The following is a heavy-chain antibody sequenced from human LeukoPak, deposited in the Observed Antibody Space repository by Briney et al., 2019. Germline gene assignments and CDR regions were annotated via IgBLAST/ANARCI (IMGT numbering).Heavy chain of an antibody. CDR3: ARGRENRAAHGFDI. D-gene: IGHD6-13*01. CDR2: IYYSGTT. V-gene: IGHV4-31*02. CDR1: GGSISSGVYY. Sequence: SETLSLTCTVSGGSISSGVYYWGWIRQHPGRGLEWIGYIYYSGTTYYNPSLKSRVTISVDTSKNQFSLKLSSVTAADTAVYYCARGRENRAAHGFDIWGQGTLVTVSS. J-gene: IGHJ3*02.